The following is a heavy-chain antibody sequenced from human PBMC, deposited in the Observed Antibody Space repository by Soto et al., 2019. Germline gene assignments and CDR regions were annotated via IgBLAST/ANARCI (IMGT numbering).Heavy chain of an antibody. CDR3: VRDDKWAFDI. J-gene: IGHJ3*02. D-gene: IGHD1-26*01. CDR1: GFTFSSYA. V-gene: IGHV3-48*02. Sequence: EVPLEESGGGLVQPGRSRRISCAASGFTFSSYAMNWVRQAPGKGLEWISYISVGSGSIFYADSVRGRFTISRDDAQNSVYLQMDTLRYEDTAMYYCVRDDKWAFDIWGQGTTVIVSS. CDR2: ISVGSGSI.